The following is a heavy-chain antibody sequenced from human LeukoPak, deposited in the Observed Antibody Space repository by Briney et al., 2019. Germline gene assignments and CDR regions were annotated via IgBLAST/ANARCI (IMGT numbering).Heavy chain of an antibody. CDR2: ISTYYGNT. CDR1: GYTFTNHG. Sequence: ASVKVSCKASGYTFTNHGISWVRQAPGQGREWRGWISTYYGNTNYAQKLQGRVTMTPDTSPSTAFMELTSLRSDDTAVYYCARDEGYCTITTCYRSWFDPWGQGTLVTVSS. CDR3: ARDEGYCTITTCYRSWFDP. D-gene: IGHD2-2*01. V-gene: IGHV1-18*01. J-gene: IGHJ5*02.